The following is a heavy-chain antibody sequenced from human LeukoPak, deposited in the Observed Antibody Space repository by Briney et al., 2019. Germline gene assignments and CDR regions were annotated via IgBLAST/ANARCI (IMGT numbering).Heavy chain of an antibody. CDR3: ATIKRGSTYGYLDF. CDR2: IFDTVST. CDR1: GASTASHY. D-gene: IGHD5-18*01. V-gene: IGHV4-59*11. Sequence: SETLSLTCTVSGASTASHYWTWLRQPPGKELEWIAYIFDTVSTKSNPSLKSRLTLSVDTSKKQLSLRLGSVTAADTAVYYCATIKRGSTYGYLDFWGQGIKVTVSS. J-gene: IGHJ4*02.